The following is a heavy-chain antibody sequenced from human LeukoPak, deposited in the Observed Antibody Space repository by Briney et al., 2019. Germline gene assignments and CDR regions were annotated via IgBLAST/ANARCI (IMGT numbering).Heavy chain of an antibody. D-gene: IGHD1-26*01. Sequence: PSETLSLTCAVYGGSFSGYHWSWVRQAPGKGLEWVSAISGSGGSTYYADSVKGRFTISRDNSKNTLYLQMNSLRAEDTAVYYYAKDLVGAQFDYWGQGTLVTVSS. CDR3: AKDLVGAQFDY. CDR1: GGSFSGYH. CDR2: ISGSGGST. J-gene: IGHJ4*02. V-gene: IGHV3-23*01.